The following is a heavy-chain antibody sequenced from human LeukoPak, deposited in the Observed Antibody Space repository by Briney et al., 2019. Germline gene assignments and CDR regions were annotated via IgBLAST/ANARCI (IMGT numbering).Heavy chain of an antibody. CDR2: VYPGYSDP. Sequence: GESLKTSCKGSGYSFNNYRIGWVGEKPGPRRKGMGIVYPGYSDPRYSPSLRGQVTTSAHYSIRITYLQCSDPEASDTAMYYCSVGATKRRFNFWGQGTLVTVSS. D-gene: IGHD1-26*01. CDR1: GYSFNNYR. V-gene: IGHV5-51*01. CDR3: SVGATKRRFNF. J-gene: IGHJ4*02.